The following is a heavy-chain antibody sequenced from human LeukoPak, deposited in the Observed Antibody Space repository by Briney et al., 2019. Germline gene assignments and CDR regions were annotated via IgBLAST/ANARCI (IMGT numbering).Heavy chain of an antibody. CDR3: TQSDGYGLIRI. CDR1: GDSIIGYY. V-gene: IGHV4-39*07. J-gene: IGHJ3*02. D-gene: IGHD3-10*01. CDR2: IYYTGNT. Sequence: SETLSLTCSVSGDSIIGYYWGWIRQPPGKGLEWIGNIYYTGNTYYNSSLKSRVTISLDTSKKRFSLKVISMTAADTAAYYCTQSDGYGLIRICGRGTMVTVSS.